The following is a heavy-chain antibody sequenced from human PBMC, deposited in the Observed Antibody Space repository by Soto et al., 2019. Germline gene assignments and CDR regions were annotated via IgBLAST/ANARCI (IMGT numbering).Heavy chain of an antibody. J-gene: IGHJ6*02. CDR3: VQSRCGGDCLQSYSSHSYYGLDV. D-gene: IGHD2-21*02. CDR2: IYWDDDK. Sequence: QITLKESGPTLVKPTQTLTLTCTFSGLSLSTTGVGVGWIRQPPGKALEWLALIYWDDDKRYSPSLQSRLTITKDTSKNQVVLTMTNMDPVDTATYYCVQSRCGGDCLQSYSSHSYYGLDVWGQGTTVTVSS. CDR1: GLSLSTTGVG. V-gene: IGHV2-5*02.